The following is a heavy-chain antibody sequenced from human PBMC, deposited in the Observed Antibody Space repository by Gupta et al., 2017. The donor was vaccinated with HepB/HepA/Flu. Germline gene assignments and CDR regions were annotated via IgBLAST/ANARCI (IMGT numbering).Heavy chain of an antibody. V-gene: IGHV3-53*01. J-gene: IGHJ4*02. D-gene: IGHD2-15*01. CDR2: IYSGGNI. CDR1: GYTVSNNY. CDR3: ATSPSHSH. Sequence: QLVESGGGLNKPGESLRLSCAASGYTVSNNYMSWVRPAPGKGLEWVSRIYSGGNIDYADSVKGRFTISRDKSSNTIFLQMNGLRPEDTAIYYCATSPSHSHWGQGTLVTVSS.